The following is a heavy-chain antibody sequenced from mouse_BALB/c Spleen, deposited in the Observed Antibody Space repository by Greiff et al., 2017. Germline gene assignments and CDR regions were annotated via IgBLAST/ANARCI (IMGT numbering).Heavy chain of an antibody. CDR2: IYPGDGDT. CDR1: GYAFSSYW. Sequence: QVQLQQSGAELVRPGSSVKISCKASGYAFSSYWMNWAKQRPGQGLEWIGQIYPGDGDTNYNGKFKGKATLTADKSSSTAYMQLSSLTSEDSAVYFCARRDAMDYWGQGTSVTVSS. CDR3: ARRDAMDY. V-gene: IGHV1-80*01. J-gene: IGHJ4*01.